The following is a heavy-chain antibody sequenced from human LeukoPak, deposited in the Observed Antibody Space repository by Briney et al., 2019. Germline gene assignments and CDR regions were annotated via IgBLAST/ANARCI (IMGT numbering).Heavy chain of an antibody. CDR3: ARNARFRGTTHTRYYYYYMDV. CDR1: GSNFTSYW. V-gene: IGHV5-51*01. J-gene: IGHJ6*03. D-gene: IGHD1-1*01. Sequence: GESLEISCKGSGSNFTSYWIAWVRQLPGEGLEGIGIIYPGDSESRYSPSFEGQVTISADKSISTAYLQWSSLKASDTAMYYCARNARFRGTTHTRYYYYYMDVWGKGTTVTVSS. CDR2: IYPGDSES.